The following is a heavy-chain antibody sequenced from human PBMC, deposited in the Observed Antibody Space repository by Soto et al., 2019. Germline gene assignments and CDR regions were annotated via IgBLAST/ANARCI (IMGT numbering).Heavy chain of an antibody. V-gene: IGHV1-18*01. CDR3: ARGFITENY. D-gene: IGHD1-20*01. J-gene: IGHJ4*02. CDR1: GYTFSDYG. Sequence: QVHLVQSEGEVKKPGASVKVSCKTSGYTFSDYGVSWVRQAPGQGLEWMGWTNTFNGNTKYEHKFQGRVTFNIDTSTRTVFLELTSLRFDAAAVYYCARGFITENYWGQGTRVTVSS. CDR2: TNTFNGNT.